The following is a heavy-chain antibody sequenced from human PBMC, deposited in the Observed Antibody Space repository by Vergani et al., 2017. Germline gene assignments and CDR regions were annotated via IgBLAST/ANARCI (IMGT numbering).Heavy chain of an antibody. J-gene: IGHJ4*02. CDR3: ARGHRAAKFYDFWSGYPY. CDR1: GYTFTSYD. D-gene: IGHD3-3*01. Sequence: QVQLVPSGAEVKKPGASVKVSCKASGYTFTSYDINWVRQATGQGLEWMGWMNPNSGNTGYAQKFQGRVTMTRNTSISTAYMELSSLRSEDTAVYYCARGHRAAKFYDFWSGYPYWGQGTLVTVSS. V-gene: IGHV1-8*01. CDR2: MNPNSGNT.